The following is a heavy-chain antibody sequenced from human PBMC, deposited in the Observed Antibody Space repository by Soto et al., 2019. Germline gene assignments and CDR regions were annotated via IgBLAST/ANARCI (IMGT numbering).Heavy chain of an antibody. Sequence: ASVKVSCKASGFTFTGYYMHWVRQAPGQGLEWMGGIIPIFGTANYAQKFQGRVTITADESTSTAYMELSSLRSEDTAVYYCAGADDPAAAGMDLWGRGTLVTVSS. D-gene: IGHD6-13*01. J-gene: IGHJ2*01. CDR1: GFTFTGYY. CDR2: IIPIFGTA. CDR3: AGADDPAAAGMDL. V-gene: IGHV1-69*13.